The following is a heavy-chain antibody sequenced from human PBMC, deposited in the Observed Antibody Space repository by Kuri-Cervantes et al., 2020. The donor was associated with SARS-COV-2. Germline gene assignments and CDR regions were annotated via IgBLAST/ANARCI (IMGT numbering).Heavy chain of an antibody. J-gene: IGHJ5*02. V-gene: IGHV4-34*01. Sequence: ESLKISCAASGFSFSSYAMSWVRQAPGKGLEWIGEINHSGNTNYDPSLKSRVTISIDTSKNQFSLKLSSVTAADTAVYYCVKGGACITNSGVVIANWFDPWGQGTLVTVSS. D-gene: IGHD3-3*01. CDR2: INHSGNT. CDR3: VKGGACITNSGVVIANWFDP. CDR1: GFSFSSYA.